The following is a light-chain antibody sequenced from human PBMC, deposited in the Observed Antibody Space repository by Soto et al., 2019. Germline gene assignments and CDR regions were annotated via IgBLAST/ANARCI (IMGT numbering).Light chain of an antibody. CDR2: SDD. J-gene: IGLJ2*01. Sequence: QSVLTQPPSASGTPGQRVTISCSGSSSNIGSKTVHWYQQLPGTAPKLLMYSDDHRPSGVPDRFSGSKSGTSASLAISGLQYEDEADYYCAAWDDSLNGVVFGGGTKVTVL. CDR3: AAWDDSLNGVV. CDR1: SSNIGSKT. V-gene: IGLV1-44*01.